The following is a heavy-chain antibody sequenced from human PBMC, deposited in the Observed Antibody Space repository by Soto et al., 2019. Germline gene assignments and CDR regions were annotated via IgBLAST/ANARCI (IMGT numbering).Heavy chain of an antibody. CDR2: IDPSDSYT. CDR1: GYSFTSYW. CDR3: ARHGDDYVWGSYVDY. J-gene: IGHJ4*02. Sequence: PGESLKISCNGSGYSFTSYWISWVRQMPGKGLEWMGRIDPSDSYTNYSPSFQGHVTISADKSISTAYLQWSSLKASDTAMYYCARHGDDYVWGSYVDYWGQGTLVT. V-gene: IGHV5-10-1*01. D-gene: IGHD3-16*01.